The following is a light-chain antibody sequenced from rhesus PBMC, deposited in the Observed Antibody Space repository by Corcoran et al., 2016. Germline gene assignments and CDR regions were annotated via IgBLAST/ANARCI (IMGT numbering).Light chain of an antibody. CDR1: QSISNW. CDR3: QQHNSNPRT. Sequence: DIQMTQSPSSLSASVGDRVTITCQASQSISNWLAWYQQKPGKSPKLLIYAASTLQIGVPSRFSVRGSVTEFTLTISSLQPEDVATYYCQQHNSNPRTFGQGTKWESK. V-gene: IGKV1-33*02. J-gene: IGKJ1*01. CDR2: AAS.